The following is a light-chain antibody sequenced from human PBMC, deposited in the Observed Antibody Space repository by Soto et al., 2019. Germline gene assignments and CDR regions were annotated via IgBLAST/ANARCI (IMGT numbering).Light chain of an antibody. Sequence: QSVLAQPASVSGSPGQSITISCTGTSSDVGGYNYVSWYQQHPGKAPKLMIYDVSNRPSGVSNRFSGSKSGNTASLTISGLQAEDEADYYCSSYTSSSPLFGGGTKVTV. CDR2: DVS. J-gene: IGLJ2*01. CDR3: SSYTSSSPL. V-gene: IGLV2-14*01. CDR1: SSDVGGYNY.